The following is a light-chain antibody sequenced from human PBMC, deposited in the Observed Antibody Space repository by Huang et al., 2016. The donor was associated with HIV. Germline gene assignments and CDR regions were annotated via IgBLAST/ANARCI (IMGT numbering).Light chain of an antibody. J-gene: IGKJ5*01. CDR2: GAP. CDR1: QSVSRN. CDR3: LQYNSWPPVT. Sequence: EIVMTQSPATLSVSPGERATLSCRASQSVSRNLAWYQQKPAQAPRLLIYGAPTRATGIPARFRGSGSGTEFTLTISSLQSEDFAVYYCLQYNSWPPVTFGQGTRLEIK. V-gene: IGKV3D-15*01.